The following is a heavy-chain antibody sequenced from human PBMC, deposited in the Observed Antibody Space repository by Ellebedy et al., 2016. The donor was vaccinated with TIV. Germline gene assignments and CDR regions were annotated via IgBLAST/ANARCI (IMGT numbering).Heavy chain of an antibody. V-gene: IGHV4-59*01. CDR3: MSEREPSTGFVTFSY. J-gene: IGHJ4*02. CDR1: GGSFSPYY. D-gene: IGHD2/OR15-2a*01. CDR2: IYYRGNT. Sequence: MPSETLSLTCTVSGGSFSPYYWNWIRQPPGKGLEWIGYIYYRGNTNYNPSLKSRVTVSVDTSKNQISLKLSSVTAEDTAVYYCMSEREPSTGFVTFSYWGQGTLVTVSS.